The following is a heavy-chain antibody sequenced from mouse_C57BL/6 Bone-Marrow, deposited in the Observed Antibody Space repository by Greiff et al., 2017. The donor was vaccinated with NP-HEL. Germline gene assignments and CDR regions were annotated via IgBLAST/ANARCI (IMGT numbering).Heavy chain of an antibody. CDR1: GYTFTSYT. CDR2: INPSSGYT. CDR3: ASPPIYYYGSSYDN. D-gene: IGHD1-1*01. J-gene: IGHJ2*01. Sequence: QVQLQQSGAELARPGASVKMSCKASGYTFTSYTMHWVKQRPGQGLEWIGYINPSSGYTKYNQKFKDKATLTADKSSSTAYMQLSSLTSEDSAVYYCASPPIYYYGSSYDNWGQGTTLTVSS. V-gene: IGHV1-4*01.